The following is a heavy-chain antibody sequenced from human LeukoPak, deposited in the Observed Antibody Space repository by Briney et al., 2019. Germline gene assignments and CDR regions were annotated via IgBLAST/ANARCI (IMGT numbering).Heavy chain of an antibody. CDR3: AKETHVGMVRGVIDY. J-gene: IGHJ4*02. CDR1: GFTFSSYA. V-gene: IGHV3-23*01. D-gene: IGHD3-10*01. CDR2: ISGSGGST. Sequence: GGPLRLSCAASGFTFSSYAMSWVRQAPGKGLEWVSAISGSGGSTYYADSVKGRFTISRDNSKNTRYLQMNSLRAEDTAVYYCAKETHVGMVRGVIDYWGQGTLVTVSS.